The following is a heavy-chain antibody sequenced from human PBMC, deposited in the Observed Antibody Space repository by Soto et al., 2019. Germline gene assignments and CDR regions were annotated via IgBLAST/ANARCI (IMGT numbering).Heavy chain of an antibody. D-gene: IGHD6-19*01. Sequence: QVQLVESGGGVIQPGGSLRLSCAASGFTFSNYAMHWVRQAPGKGLEWVAFISYDGSNRYYGDSVKGRFTISRDNSKNTRCLQMNSLRGDDTAVYYCARDRRSSGCYWGQGTLVTVSS. V-gene: IGHV3-30-3*01. CDR2: ISYDGSNR. CDR3: ARDRRSSGCY. CDR1: GFTFSNYA. J-gene: IGHJ4*02.